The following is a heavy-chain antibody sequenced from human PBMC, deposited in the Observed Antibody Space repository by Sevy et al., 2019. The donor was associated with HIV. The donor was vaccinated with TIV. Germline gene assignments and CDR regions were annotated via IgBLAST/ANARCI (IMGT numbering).Heavy chain of an antibody. V-gene: IGHV1-8*01. J-gene: IGHJ6*02. CDR1: GYTFTTYD. Sequence: ASVKVSCKASGYTFTTYDINWVRQATGQGLEWMGWMNPNSGNTASPQKFQGRVTMTRDISIGTAYLELTGLRSEDSAVFYCARDVGDCNSTSCYCHGMDVWGQGTTVTVSS. D-gene: IGHD2-2*01. CDR3: ARDVGDCNSTSCYCHGMDV. CDR2: MNPNSGNT.